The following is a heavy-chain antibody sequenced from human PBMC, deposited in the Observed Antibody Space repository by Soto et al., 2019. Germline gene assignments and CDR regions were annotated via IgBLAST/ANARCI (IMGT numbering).Heavy chain of an antibody. V-gene: IGHV3-15*01. D-gene: IGHD6-6*01. CDR3: TTGSTSTKNY. CDR1: GFTFSNAW. CDR2: IKSKTDGGTT. Sequence: GGSLRLSCAASGFTFSNAWLSWVRQAPGKGLEWVGRIKSKTDGGTTDYTAPVKGRFTISRDDSKNTLYLQMNSLKIEDTAVYYCTTGSTSTKNYWGQGTLVTVSS. J-gene: IGHJ4*02.